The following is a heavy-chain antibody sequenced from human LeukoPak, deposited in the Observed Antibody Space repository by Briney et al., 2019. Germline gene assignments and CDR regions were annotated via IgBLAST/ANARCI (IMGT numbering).Heavy chain of an antibody. J-gene: IGHJ4*02. CDR3: TTDGVVIKHYFDY. CDR1: GFTFSNAW. V-gene: IGHV3-15*01. D-gene: IGHD3-3*01. Sequence: GGSLRLSCAASGFTFSNAWMTWVRQAPGKGLEWVGRIKSKTGGGTTDYAAPVKGRFTISRDDSKNTLYLQMNSLKADDTGVYYCTTDGVVIKHYFDYWGRGTLVTVSS. CDR2: IKSKTGGGTT.